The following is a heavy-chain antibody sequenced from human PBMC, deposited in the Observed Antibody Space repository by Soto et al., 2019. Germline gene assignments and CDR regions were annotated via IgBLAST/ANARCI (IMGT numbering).Heavy chain of an antibody. D-gene: IGHD6-19*01. CDR1: GYTFTSSG. J-gene: IGHJ4*02. CDR2: ISAGNGNT. Sequence: ASVKVSCKTSGYTFTSSGINWVRQAPGQRLEWMGWISAGNGNTKYSQKFQDRVTITRDTSASTAYMELSSLRSEDTAVYYCARAVAVPADFDYWGQGTLVTVSS. V-gene: IGHV1-3*01. CDR3: ARAVAVPADFDY.